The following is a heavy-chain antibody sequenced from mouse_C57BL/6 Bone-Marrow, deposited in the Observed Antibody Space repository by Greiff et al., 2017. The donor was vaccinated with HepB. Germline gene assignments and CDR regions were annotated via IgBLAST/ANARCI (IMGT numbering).Heavy chain of an antibody. V-gene: IGHV1-82*01. J-gene: IGHJ1*03. CDR1: GYAFSSSW. Sequence: QVQLKQSGPELVKPGASVKISCKASGYAFSSSWMNWVKQRPGKGLEWIGRIYPGDGDTNYNGKFKGKATLTADKSSSTAYMQLSSLTSEDSAVYFCARRATVVATRYFDVWGTGTTVTVSS. CDR3: ARRATVVATRYFDV. CDR2: IYPGDGDT. D-gene: IGHD1-1*01.